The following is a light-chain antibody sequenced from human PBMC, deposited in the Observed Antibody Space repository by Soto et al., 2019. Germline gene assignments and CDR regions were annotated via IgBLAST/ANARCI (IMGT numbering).Light chain of an antibody. Sequence: QSALTQPPSVSGSPGQSVTISCTGTNSDIGTYNRVSWYQQPPGTAPKLMIHEVSNRPSGVPDRFSGSKSGNTASLTISGLQAEDEADYYCSSYTRSSTWVFGGGTKLTVL. J-gene: IGLJ3*02. CDR1: NSDIGTYNR. V-gene: IGLV2-18*02. CDR3: SSYTRSSTWV. CDR2: EVS.